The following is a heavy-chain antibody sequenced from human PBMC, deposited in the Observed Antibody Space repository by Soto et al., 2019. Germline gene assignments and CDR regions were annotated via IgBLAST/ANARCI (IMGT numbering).Heavy chain of an antibody. CDR2: IIPLGSSQ. CDR3: ARSRDRCGGDCYSVYAAFDL. CDR1: GATYSPFIAYA. V-gene: IGHV1-69*04. D-gene: IGHD2-21*02. Sequence: QVHLVQSGAEVKKPGSLLTVSCKASGATYSPFIAYAISWLRQAPRQVLEWMGSIIPLGSSQHYAEGFQGRATNSADSSTFTVSLELTNMTSVDAAVYFCARSRDRCGGDCYSVYAAFDLWGQGTAVTVSS. J-gene: IGHJ3*01.